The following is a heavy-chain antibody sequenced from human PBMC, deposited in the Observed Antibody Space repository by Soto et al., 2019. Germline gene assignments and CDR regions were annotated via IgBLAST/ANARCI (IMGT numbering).Heavy chain of an antibody. J-gene: IGHJ4*02. CDR2: ISAIGRNA. Sequence: PGGSLRLSCAASGFTISNNYMNWVRQAPGKGLEWVSVISAIGRNAFYADSVRGRFTVSRDNANGTLSLQMNSLKVEDTAVYYCASGGYFDLWSGFSPHDYWGQGTLVTVSS. CDR3: ASGGYFDLWSGFSPHDY. D-gene: IGHD3-3*01. CDR1: GFTISNNY. V-gene: IGHV3-23*01.